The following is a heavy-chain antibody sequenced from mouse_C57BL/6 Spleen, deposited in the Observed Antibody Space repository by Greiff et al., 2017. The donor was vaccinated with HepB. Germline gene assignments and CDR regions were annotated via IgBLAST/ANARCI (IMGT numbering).Heavy chain of an antibody. V-gene: IGHV3-1*01. CDR1: GYSITSGYD. J-gene: IGHJ1*03. D-gene: IGHD1-1*01. CDR3: ARGPYYGSSYWYFDV. CDR2: ISYSGST. Sequence: DVKLVESGPGMVKPSQSLSLTCTVTGYSITSGYDWHWIRHFPGNKLEWMGYISYSGSTNYNPSLKSRISITHDTSKNHFFLKLNSVTTEDTATYYCARGPYYGSSYWYFDVWGTGTTVTVSS.